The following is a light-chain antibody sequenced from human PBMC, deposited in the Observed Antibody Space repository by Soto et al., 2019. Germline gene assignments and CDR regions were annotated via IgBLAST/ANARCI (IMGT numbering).Light chain of an antibody. Sequence: EIVLTQSPGTLSLSPGERATLSCRASQSVSSNYLAWYQQKPGQAPRLLMYGASTRATGIPARFSASGSGTDFTLTISDVQPEDFALYYCHQRQSWPRTFGQGTKVDIK. CDR3: HQRQSWPRT. CDR2: GAS. CDR1: QSVSSNY. J-gene: IGKJ1*01. V-gene: IGKV3-20*01.